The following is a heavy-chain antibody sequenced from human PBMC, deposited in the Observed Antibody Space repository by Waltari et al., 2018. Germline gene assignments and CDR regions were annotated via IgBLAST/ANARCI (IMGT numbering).Heavy chain of an antibody. Sequence: EVQLVESGGGLVQPGGSLRLSCAASGFTFSSYAMSWVRQAPGKGLEWGSAIRGSGGSTYYADSVKGRFTISRDNSKNTLYLQMNSLRAEDTAVYYCAKGVTIFGVVIIHWGQGTLVTVSS. J-gene: IGHJ4*02. D-gene: IGHD3-3*01. CDR1: GFTFSSYA. V-gene: IGHV3-23*04. CDR2: IRGSGGST. CDR3: AKGVTIFGVVIIH.